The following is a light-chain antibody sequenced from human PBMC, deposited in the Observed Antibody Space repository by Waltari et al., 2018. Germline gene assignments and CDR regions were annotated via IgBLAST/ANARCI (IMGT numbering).Light chain of an antibody. CDR2: DFS. CDR3: CSYAGSGTLI. Sequence: QSALPQPASVSGSPGQSITTSCTGTSSYAGRSNHVSSYQHHPGKAPKLIFYDFSKRPSGVSNRFSGSNSGNTASLTISGLQSEDEADYCCCSYAGSGTLIFGGGTKLTVL. V-gene: IGLV2-23*02. J-gene: IGLJ2*01. CDR1: SSYAGRSNH.